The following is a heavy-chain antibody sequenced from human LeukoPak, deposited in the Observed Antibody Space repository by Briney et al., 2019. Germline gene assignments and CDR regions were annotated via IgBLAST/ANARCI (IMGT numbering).Heavy chain of an antibody. CDR1: GGTFSSYA. V-gene: IGHV1-46*01. J-gene: IGHJ6*03. CDR2: INPSGGST. CDR3: ARVYYDITGLQLYYMDV. Sequence: ASVKVSCKASGGTFSSYAISWVRQAPGQGLEWMGIINPSGGSTSYAQKFQGRVTMTRDTSTSTVYMELSSLRSEDTAVYYCARVYYDITGLQLYYMDVWGKGTTVTVSS. D-gene: IGHD3-22*01.